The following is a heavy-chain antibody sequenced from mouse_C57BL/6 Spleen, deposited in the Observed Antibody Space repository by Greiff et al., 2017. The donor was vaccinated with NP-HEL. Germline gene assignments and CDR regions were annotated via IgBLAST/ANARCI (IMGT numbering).Heavy chain of an antibody. CDR3: ARRANWALYYAMDY. D-gene: IGHD4-1*01. CDR1: GFTFSDYY. V-gene: IGHV5-12*01. CDR2: ISNGGGST. J-gene: IGHJ4*01. Sequence: EVQLVESGGGLVQPGGSLKLSCAASGFTFSDYYMYWVRQTPEKRLEWVAYISNGGGSTYYPDTVKGRFTISRDNAKNTLYLQMSRLKSEDTAMYYCARRANWALYYAMDYWGQGTSVTVSS.